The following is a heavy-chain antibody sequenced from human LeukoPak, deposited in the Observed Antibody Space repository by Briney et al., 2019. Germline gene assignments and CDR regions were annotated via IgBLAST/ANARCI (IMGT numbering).Heavy chain of an antibody. Sequence: GGSLRLSCAASGFTFSDYYMSWIRQAPGKGLEWVSYISGSSSSTNFADSVKGRFTISRDNAKNSLYLQMNSLIADDTAVYFCAGGHGSGSYPGYWGQGTLVTVSS. CDR1: GFTFSDYY. J-gene: IGHJ4*02. CDR2: ISGSSSST. CDR3: AGGHGSGSYPGY. D-gene: IGHD3-10*01. V-gene: IGHV3-11*03.